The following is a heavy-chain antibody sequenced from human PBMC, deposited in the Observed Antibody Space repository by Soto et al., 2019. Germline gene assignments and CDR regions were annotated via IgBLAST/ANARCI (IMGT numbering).Heavy chain of an antibody. Sequence: EVQLVESGGGLVEPGGSLRVSCAASGFTFSNAWMSWVRQAPGKGLEWVGRIKSIAAGGTTDYAAPVQGRFTISRDDSKNTLYLQMSSLKTEDTAVYYCTTAPFDDFDYWGQGTLVTVSS. CDR3: TTAPFDDFDY. CDR2: IKSIAAGGTT. V-gene: IGHV3-15*01. CDR1: GFTFSNAW. J-gene: IGHJ4*02.